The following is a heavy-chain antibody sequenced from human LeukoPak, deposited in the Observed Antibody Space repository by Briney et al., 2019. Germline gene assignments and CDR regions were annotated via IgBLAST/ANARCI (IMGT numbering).Heavy chain of an antibody. J-gene: IGHJ6*03. CDR3: ARDLFGVVASYYMDV. Sequence: DSVKVSCKASGYTFTSYGISWVRQAPGQGLEWMGWISAYNGNTNYAQKLQGRVTMTTDTSTSTAYMELRSLRSDDTAAYYCARDLFGVVASYYMDVWGKGTTVTVSS. D-gene: IGHD3-22*01. CDR1: GYTFTSYG. CDR2: ISAYNGNT. V-gene: IGHV1-18*01.